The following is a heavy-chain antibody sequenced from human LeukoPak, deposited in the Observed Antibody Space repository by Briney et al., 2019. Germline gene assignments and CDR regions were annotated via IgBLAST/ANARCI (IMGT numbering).Heavy chain of an antibody. CDR2: IYTSGST. Sequence: SETLSLTCTVSGGSISTYFWSWIRQPPGNGLEWIGYIYTSGSTNYNPSLKSRVTISVDTSKNQFSLKLSSVTAADTAVYYCARVLAGSGFDYWGQGTLVTVSS. CDR1: GGSISTYF. J-gene: IGHJ4*02. V-gene: IGHV4-4*08. CDR3: ARVLAGSGFDY. D-gene: IGHD6-13*01.